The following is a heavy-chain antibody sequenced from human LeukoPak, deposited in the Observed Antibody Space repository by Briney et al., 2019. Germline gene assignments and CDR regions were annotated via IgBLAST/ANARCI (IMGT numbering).Heavy chain of an antibody. CDR2: IYSGGST. D-gene: IGHD1-26*01. J-gene: IGHJ4*02. CDR1: GLTVSSNY. CDR3: AREGLGSYYFDD. V-gene: IGHV3-66*01. Sequence: PGGSLRLSCAASGLTVSSNYMSWVRQAPGKGLEWVSVIYSGGSTYYADSVKGRFTISRDNSKNTLYLQLNSLRAEDTAVYYCAREGLGSYYFDDWGQGTLVTVSS.